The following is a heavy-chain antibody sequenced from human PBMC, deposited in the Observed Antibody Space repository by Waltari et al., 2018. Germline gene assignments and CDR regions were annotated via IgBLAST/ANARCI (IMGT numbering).Heavy chain of an antibody. V-gene: IGHV1-69-2*01. D-gene: IGHD2-2*01. CDR2: VDPEDGET. J-gene: IGHJ3*02. CDR3: ASAWEYCSSTSCPADAFDI. CDR1: GYTFTDYY. Sequence: VQLVQSGAEVKKPGASVKVSCKDSGYTFTDYYMHWVQQAPGNGLEWMGRVDPEDGETIYAEKFQGRVTITADTSTDTAYMELSSLRSEDTAVYYCASAWEYCSSTSCPADAFDIWGQGTMVTVSS.